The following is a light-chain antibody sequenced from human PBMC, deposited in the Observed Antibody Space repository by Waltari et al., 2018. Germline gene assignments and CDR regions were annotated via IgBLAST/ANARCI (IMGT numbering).Light chain of an antibody. J-gene: IGKJ4*01. V-gene: IGKV3-11*01. CDR3: QQGVILPLT. CDR1: ESVSNY. Sequence: EIVLTQSPVTLSLAAGERATLSCRANESVSNYLAWNQQKPGQSPTLFIYDTSKRATGIPGRFSGSGYGTDFTLTINNLEAEDFALYYCQQGVILPLTFGGGTKLEIK. CDR2: DTS.